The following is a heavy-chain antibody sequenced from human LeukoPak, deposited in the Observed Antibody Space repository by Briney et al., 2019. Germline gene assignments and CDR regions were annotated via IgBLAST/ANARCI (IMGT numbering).Heavy chain of an antibody. J-gene: IGHJ6*02. Sequence: ASLKVSCKASGYTFTGDYLQWVRQAPGQGLEWLGWINPKSGGTNFVQKFQGRVTMTWDSSISTAYMELSRLTSDDTAVYYCARESVGYRTTGRPYYYGMDVWGQGTTVTVSS. CDR3: ARESVGYRTTGRPYYYGMDV. D-gene: IGHD1-14*01. CDR1: GYTFTGDY. CDR2: INPKSGGT. V-gene: IGHV1-2*02.